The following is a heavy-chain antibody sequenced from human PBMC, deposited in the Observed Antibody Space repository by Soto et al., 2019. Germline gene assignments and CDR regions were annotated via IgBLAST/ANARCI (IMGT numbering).Heavy chain of an antibody. J-gene: IGHJ6*02. Sequence: SETLSLTCTVSGGSISSYYWSWIRQPPGKGLEWIGYIYYSGSTNYNPSLKSRVAISVDTSKKQFSLKLSSVTAADTAVYYCARPSRVRYYYGMDVWGQGPTVTVSS. CDR3: ARPSRVRYYYGMDV. CDR1: GGSISSYY. V-gene: IGHV4-59*01. CDR2: IYYSGST.